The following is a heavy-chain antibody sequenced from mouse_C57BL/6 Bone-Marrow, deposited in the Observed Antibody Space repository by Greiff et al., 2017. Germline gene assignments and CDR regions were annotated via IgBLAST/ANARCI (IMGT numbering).Heavy chain of an antibody. Sequence: QVQLKQSGAELARPGASVKLSCKASGYTFTSYGISWVKQRTGQGLEWIGEIYPRSGNTYYNEKFKGKATLTADKSSSTAYMELRSLTSEDSAVYFCAVLRSVATGFAYWGQGTLVTVSA. D-gene: IGHD1-1*01. V-gene: IGHV1-81*01. J-gene: IGHJ3*01. CDR3: AVLRSVATGFAY. CDR2: IYPRSGNT. CDR1: GYTFTSYG.